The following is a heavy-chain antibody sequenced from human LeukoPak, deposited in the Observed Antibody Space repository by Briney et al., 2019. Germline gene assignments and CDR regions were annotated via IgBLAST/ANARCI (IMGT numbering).Heavy chain of an antibody. CDR2: IRSKSNSYAT. CDR3: TRLVSSSLGH. D-gene: IGHD6-13*01. Sequence: GGSLRLSCVASGFMFSDSAMPWVRQASGKGLEWVGRIRSKSNSYATTYAASVKGRSTISRDDSKNTAYLQMNSLKTEDTAVYYCTRLVSSSLGHWGQGTLVTVSS. V-gene: IGHV3-73*01. J-gene: IGHJ4*02. CDR1: GFMFSDSA.